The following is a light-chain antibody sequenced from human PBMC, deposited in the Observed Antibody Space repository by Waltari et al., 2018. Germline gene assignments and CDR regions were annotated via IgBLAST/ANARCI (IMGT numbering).Light chain of an antibody. CDR2: GAS. CDR3: RHYGSSRYT. Sequence: EIVFTQSPGTLSFSPGETATLSCRASQSVSGYLAWYQQKPGQAPRLLIYGASNRATGISDRFSGSGSGTDFTLTISRLEPEDFAVYYCRHYGSSRYTFGQGTKLEIK. CDR1: QSVSGY. J-gene: IGKJ2*01. V-gene: IGKV3-20*01.